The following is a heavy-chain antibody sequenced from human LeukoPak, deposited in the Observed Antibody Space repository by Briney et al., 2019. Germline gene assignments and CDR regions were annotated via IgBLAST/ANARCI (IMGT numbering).Heavy chain of an antibody. CDR2: VYDSGST. J-gene: IGHJ6*02. Sequence: PSETLSLTCTVSGGSISSYYWSWIRQPPGKGLEWIGYVYDSGSTNYNPSLKSRVTISVDTSKNQFSLKLSSVTAADTAVYYCARVGGTNYYYYGMDVWGQGTTVTVSS. D-gene: IGHD1-1*01. CDR3: ARVGGTNYYYYGMDV. CDR1: GGSISSYY. V-gene: IGHV4-59*01.